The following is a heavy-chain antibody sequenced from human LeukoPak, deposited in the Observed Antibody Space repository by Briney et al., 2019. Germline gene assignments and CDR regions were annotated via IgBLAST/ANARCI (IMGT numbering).Heavy chain of an antibody. D-gene: IGHD1-26*01. CDR1: GGSISSGSYY. V-gene: IGHV4-61*02. CDR2: IYTSGST. Sequence: SQTLSLTCTVSGGSISSGSYYWSWIRQPAGKGLEWIGRIYTSGSTNYNPSLKSRVTMSVDTSKNQFSLKLSSVTAADTAVYYCARGIYSGSLGRTDYWGQGTLVTVSS. J-gene: IGHJ4*02. CDR3: ARGIYSGSLGRTDY.